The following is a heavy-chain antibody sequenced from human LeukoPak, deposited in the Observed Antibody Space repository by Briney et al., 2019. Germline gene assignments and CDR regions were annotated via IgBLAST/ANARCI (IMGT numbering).Heavy chain of an antibody. J-gene: IGHJ4*02. CDR3: ARRIQGMAPYYFDY. V-gene: IGHV3-74*01. D-gene: IGHD5-24*01. Sequence: RGSLRLSCIESVYSLRTYWPQWVRAAPGRGGGWGSRINSDGGSISYADSVKGRFTISRDNAKNTLYLQMNRLRAEDTAVYYCARRIQGMAPYYFDYWGQGTLVTVSS. CDR1: VYSLRTYW. CDR2: INSDGGSI.